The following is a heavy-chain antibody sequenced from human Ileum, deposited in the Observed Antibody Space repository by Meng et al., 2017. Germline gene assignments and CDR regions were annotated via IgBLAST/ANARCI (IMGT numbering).Heavy chain of an antibody. CDR1: GGSISSSNW. Sequence: GSLRLSCAVSGGSISSSNWWSSVRQPPGRGREWIGELYDSGSTNYNPSLKSRVTIAVDKSKNQFSLKLSSVTAADTAFYYCARTCGSGDCYGFQHWGQGTLVTVAS. D-gene: IGHD2-21*02. J-gene: IGHJ1*01. V-gene: IGHV4-4*02. CDR3: ARTCGSGDCYGFQH. CDR2: LYDSGST.